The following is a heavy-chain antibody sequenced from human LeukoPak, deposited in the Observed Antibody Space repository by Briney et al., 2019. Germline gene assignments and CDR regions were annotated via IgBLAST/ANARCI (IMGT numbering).Heavy chain of an antibody. CDR2: INPNSGGT. Sequence: ASVKVSCKASGYTFTSNAMNWVRQAPGQGLEWMGWINPNSGGTNYAQKFQGRVTMTRDTSISTAYMELSRLRSDDTAVYYCARGITSIAARPADYWGQGTLVTVSS. V-gene: IGHV1-2*02. D-gene: IGHD6-6*01. CDR3: ARGITSIAARPADY. CDR1: GYTFTSNA. J-gene: IGHJ4*02.